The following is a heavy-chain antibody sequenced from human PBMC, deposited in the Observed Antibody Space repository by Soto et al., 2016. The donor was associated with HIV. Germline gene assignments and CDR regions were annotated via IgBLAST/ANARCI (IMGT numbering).Heavy chain of an antibody. Sequence: EVQLVEAGGGLVQPGRSLRLSCTSSGFSFDEYAMHWVRQVPGKGLEWVSGISWNSGNIGYADSVKGRFTISRDNTKNSLYLQMDSLRAEDTAWYYCVKDNSGWYLLDYWGQGNAGHRLL. CDR3: VKDNSGWYLLDY. CDR1: GFSFDEYA. D-gene: IGHD6-19*01. J-gene: IGHJ4*02. V-gene: IGHV3-9*01. CDR2: ISWNSGNI.